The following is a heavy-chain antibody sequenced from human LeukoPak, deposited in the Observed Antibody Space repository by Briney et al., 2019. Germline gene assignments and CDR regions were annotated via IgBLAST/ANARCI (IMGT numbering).Heavy chain of an antibody. CDR2: MNPNSGNT. Sequence: ASVKVSCKASGYTFTSYDINWVRQATGQGLEWMGWMNPNSGNTGYAQKFQGRVTMTRNTSISTAYMELSSLRSEDTAVYHCAVPAATDQGYGMDVWGQGTTVTVSS. J-gene: IGHJ6*02. V-gene: IGHV1-8*01. CDR1: GYTFTSYD. D-gene: IGHD2-2*01. CDR3: AVPAATDQGYGMDV.